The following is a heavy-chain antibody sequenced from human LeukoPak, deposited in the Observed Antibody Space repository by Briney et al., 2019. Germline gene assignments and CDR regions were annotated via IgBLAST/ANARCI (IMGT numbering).Heavy chain of an antibody. CDR2: IYYSGST. J-gene: IGHJ6*03. CDR3: ARTTEGYCRGVSCYYYYYYMDV. D-gene: IGHD2-15*01. V-gene: IGHV4-59*01. CDR1: GGSISSYY. Sequence: SETLSLTCTVSGGSISSYYWSWIRQPPGKGLEWIGYIYYSGSTNYNPSLKSRVTVSVDTSKNQFSLKLRSVTAADTAVYYCARTTEGYCRGVSCYYYYYYMDVWGKGTTVTVSS.